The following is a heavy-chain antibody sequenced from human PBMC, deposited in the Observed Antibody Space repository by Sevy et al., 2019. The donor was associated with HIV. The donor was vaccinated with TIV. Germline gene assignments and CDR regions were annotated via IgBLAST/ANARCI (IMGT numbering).Heavy chain of an antibody. V-gene: IGHV1-2*06. CDR2: INPSSGGT. D-gene: IGHD6-13*01. Sequence: ASVKVSCKASGYTFTGYYMHWVRQAPGQGLEWMGRINPSSGGTIYAQRFQGRVTTTRDTSISTAYMELSRLRSDDTAVYYCARSTYSSNSGWALDIWGQGTKVTVSS. CDR1: GYTFTGYY. J-gene: IGHJ3*02. CDR3: ARSTYSSNSGWALDI.